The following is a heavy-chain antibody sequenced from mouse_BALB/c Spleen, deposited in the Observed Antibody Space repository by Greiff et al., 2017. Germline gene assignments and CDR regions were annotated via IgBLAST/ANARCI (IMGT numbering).Heavy chain of an antibody. D-gene: IGHD2-4*01. CDR1: GYTFTSYW. V-gene: IGHV1-7*01. CDR3: ARRGITTGYYAMDY. J-gene: IGHJ4*01. Sequence: VQLQESGAELAKPGASVKMSCKASGYTFTSYWMHWVKQRPGQGLEWIGYINPSTGYTEYNQKFKDKATLTADKSSSTAYMQLSSLTSEDSAVYYCARRGITTGYYAMDYWGQGTSVTVSS. CDR2: INPSTGYT.